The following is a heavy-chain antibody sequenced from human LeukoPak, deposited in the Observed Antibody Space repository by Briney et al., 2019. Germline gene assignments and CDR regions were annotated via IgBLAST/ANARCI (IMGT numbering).Heavy chain of an antibody. V-gene: IGHV3-30*04. CDR2: ISYDGSNK. Sequence: GGSLRLSCAASGCTFSSYAMHWVRQAPGKGLEWVAVISYDGSNKYYADSVKGRFTISRDNSKNTLYLQMNSLRAEDTAVYYCARESGDSSGWYTDYWGQGTLVTVSS. J-gene: IGHJ4*02. CDR1: GCTFSSYA. D-gene: IGHD6-19*01. CDR3: ARESGDSSGWYTDY.